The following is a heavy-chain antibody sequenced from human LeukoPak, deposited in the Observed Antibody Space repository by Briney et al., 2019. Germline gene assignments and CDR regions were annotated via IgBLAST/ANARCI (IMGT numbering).Heavy chain of an antibody. CDR2: FNGDGGMT. V-gene: IGHV3-74*01. J-gene: IGHJ6*02. CDR1: GFTFSGNW. CDR3: ARVPGYSGYFYGMDV. Sequence: GGSLRLSCAASGFTFSGNWMHGVRQAPGKGLVWVSRFNGDGGMTNYADSVKGRFTISRDNAKNTLYLQMNSLTAEDTAVYYCARVPGYSGYFYGMDVWGQGTTVTVSS. D-gene: IGHD5-12*01.